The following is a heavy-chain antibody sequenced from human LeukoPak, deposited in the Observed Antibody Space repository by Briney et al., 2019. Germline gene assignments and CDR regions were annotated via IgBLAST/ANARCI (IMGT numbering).Heavy chain of an antibody. J-gene: IGHJ4*02. CDR2: ISGSGGTT. V-gene: IGHV3-23*01. CDR1: GFTFSSYA. CDR3: AKGVGATKGYFDY. D-gene: IGHD1-26*01. Sequence: SGGSLRLSCAASGFTFSSYAMSWVRQAPGKGLEWVSAISGSGGTTYYADSVKGRFSISRDNSKNTLYLQMNSLRVEDTAVYYCAKGVGATKGYFDYWGQGTLVTVSS.